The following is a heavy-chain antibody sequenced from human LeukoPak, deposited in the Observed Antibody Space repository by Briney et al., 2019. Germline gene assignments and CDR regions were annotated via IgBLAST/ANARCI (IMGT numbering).Heavy chain of an antibody. D-gene: IGHD6-19*01. Sequence: ASVKVSCKASGYTFTNYGISWVRQAPGQGLEWMGWISGYNGNTNYAQKFQGRITMTTDTPTSTGYMELRSLRSDDTAVYYCARDLKMGYSSGRYSWGTGSSNDYWGQGTLVTVSS. CDR2: ISGYNGNT. V-gene: IGHV1-18*01. CDR3: ARDLKMGYSSGRYSWGTGSSNDY. J-gene: IGHJ4*02. CDR1: GYTFTNYG.